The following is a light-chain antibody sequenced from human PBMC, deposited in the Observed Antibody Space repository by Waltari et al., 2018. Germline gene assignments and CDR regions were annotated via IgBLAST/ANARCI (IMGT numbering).Light chain of an antibody. CDR1: QTVRTTY. J-gene: IGKJ4*01. Sequence: EIVLTQSPGTLSLSPGERATLSCRASQTVRTTYLAWYQQKPGQAPTLLIYGASSRATGIPDRFSGSGSGTYFSITISSLEPEDFAVYYCQQYDISPLTFGGGTKVEIK. V-gene: IGKV3-20*01. CDR3: QQYDISPLT. CDR2: GAS.